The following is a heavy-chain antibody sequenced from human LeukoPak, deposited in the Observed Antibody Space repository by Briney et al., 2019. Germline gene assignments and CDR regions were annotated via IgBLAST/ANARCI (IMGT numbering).Heavy chain of an antibody. CDR3: ASYDSSGYYYDYYYYGMDV. Sequence: ASVKVSYKPSGYTFNSYHMHWVRQAPGQGLEWMGWINPNSGGTNYAQKFQGRVTMTRDTSISTAYMELSRLRSNYTAVYYCASYDSSGYYYDYYYYGMDVWGQGTTVTVSS. D-gene: IGHD3-22*01. CDR2: INPNSGGT. V-gene: IGHV1-2*02. CDR1: GYTFNSYH. J-gene: IGHJ6*02.